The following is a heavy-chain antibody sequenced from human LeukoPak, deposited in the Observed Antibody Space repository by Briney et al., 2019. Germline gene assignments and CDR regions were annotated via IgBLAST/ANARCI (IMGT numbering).Heavy chain of an antibody. CDR1: GFTFSSYA. CDR2: ISGSGGST. CDR3: AKGGVYDYVWGIDY. D-gene: IGHD3-16*01. V-gene: IGHV3-23*01. Sequence: PGGSLRLSCAASGFTFSSYAMSWVRQAPGKGLEWVSAISGSGGSTYYADSVKGRFTISRDNSKNTLYLQMNSLRAEDTAVYYCAKGGVYDYVWGIDYWGQGTLVTVSS. J-gene: IGHJ4*02.